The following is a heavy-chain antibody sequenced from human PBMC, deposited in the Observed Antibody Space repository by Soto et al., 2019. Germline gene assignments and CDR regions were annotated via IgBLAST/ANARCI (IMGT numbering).Heavy chain of an antibody. CDR3: ARALVKYYYDSSGYSDYYGMDV. CDR2: ISYDGSNK. D-gene: IGHD3-22*01. Sequence: GGSLRLSCAASGFTFSSYAMHWVRQAPGKGLEWVAVISYDGSNKYYADSVKGRFTISRDNSKNTLYLQMNSLRAEDTAVYYCARALVKYYYDSSGYSDYYGMDVWGQGTTVTVSS. CDR1: GFTFSSYA. J-gene: IGHJ6*02. V-gene: IGHV3-30-3*01.